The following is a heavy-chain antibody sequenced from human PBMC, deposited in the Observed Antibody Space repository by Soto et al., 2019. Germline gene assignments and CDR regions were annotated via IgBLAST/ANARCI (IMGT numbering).Heavy chain of an antibody. V-gene: IGHV3-30*03. D-gene: IGHD3-10*01. Sequence: QVQLVESGGGVVQPGRSLRLSCAGSGFPFTSYGMHWVREGPDKGLEWVAVISYDGSDKYYADSVKGRFTISRDNSKNMLYLQMNSLRPEDTALYYCVGGQYYFDYRGQGNLVIVSS. CDR3: VGGQYYFDY. CDR2: ISYDGSDK. J-gene: IGHJ4*02. CDR1: GFPFTSYG.